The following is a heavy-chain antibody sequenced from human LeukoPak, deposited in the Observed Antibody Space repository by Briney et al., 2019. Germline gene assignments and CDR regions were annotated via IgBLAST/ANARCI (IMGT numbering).Heavy chain of an antibody. CDR3: AKDRGYCRGGSWYNFDY. CDR1: GFTFNSYA. CDR2: ISGGGGST. Sequence: PGGSETLSCAASGFTFNSYAVSWVRQAPGKGLEWVSGISGGGGSTWYADSVEGRFTISRDNSKNTLFLQRNSLRAEDTAVYFCAKDRGYCRGGSWYNFDYWGQGSL. J-gene: IGHJ4*01. V-gene: IGHV3-23*01. D-gene: IGHD2-15*01.